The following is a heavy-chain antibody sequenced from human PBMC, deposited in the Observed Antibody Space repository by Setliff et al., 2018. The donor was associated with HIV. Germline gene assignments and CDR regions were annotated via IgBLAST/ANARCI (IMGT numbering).Heavy chain of an antibody. Sequence: PSETLSLTCTVSGYSISSGYYWGWIRQPPGKGLEWIGSIYHSGSTYYNPSLKSRVTISVDTSKNQFSLKLSSVTAADTAVYYCARAGGYYDILTGTRRDYYYGMDVWGQGTTVTVSS. V-gene: IGHV4-38-2*02. CDR3: ARAGGYYDILTGTRRDYYYGMDV. CDR1: GYSISSGYY. D-gene: IGHD3-9*01. J-gene: IGHJ6*02. CDR2: IYHSGST.